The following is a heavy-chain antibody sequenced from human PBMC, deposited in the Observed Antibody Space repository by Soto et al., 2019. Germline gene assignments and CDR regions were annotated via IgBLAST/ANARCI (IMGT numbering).Heavy chain of an antibody. D-gene: IGHD2-15*01. J-gene: IGHJ3*02. CDR3: ARDYCSGGSCYSSGAFDI. CDR2: ISAYNGNT. CDR1: GYTFTSYG. Sequence: QVQLVQSGAEVKKPGASVKVSCKASGYTFTSYGISWVRQAPGQGREWMGWISAYNGNTNYAQKLQGRVTMTTETSTSTAYMELRSLRSDDTAVYYCARDYCSGGSCYSSGAFDIWGQGTMVTVSS. V-gene: IGHV1-18*01.